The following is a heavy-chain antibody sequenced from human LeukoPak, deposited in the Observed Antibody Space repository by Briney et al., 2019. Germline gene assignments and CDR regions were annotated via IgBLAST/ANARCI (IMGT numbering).Heavy chain of an antibody. CDR1: GFTFSGSP. J-gene: IGHJ2*01. Sequence: GGSLRLSYAVSGFTFSGSPVHWVRQASGEGLEWVGRIRSRGNNYATAYAASVKGRFTISRDDSKNTAYLQMNSLKTEDTAVYSCTSLTYYYANGGLMEWYSDLWCCGTLVTVSS. CDR2: IRSRGNNYAT. CDR3: TSLTYYYANGGLMEWYSDL. D-gene: IGHD3-22*01. V-gene: IGHV3-73*01.